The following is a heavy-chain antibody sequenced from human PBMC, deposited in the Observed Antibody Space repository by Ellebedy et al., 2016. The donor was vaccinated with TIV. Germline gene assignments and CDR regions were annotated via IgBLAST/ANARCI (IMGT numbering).Heavy chain of an antibody. CDR2: IYYSGST. Sequence: MPSETLSLTCTVSGGSISSNSYYWGWIRQPPGKGLEWIGSIYYSGSTYYNPSLRSRVTISVNTSKNQFSLTLSSVTAADTAVYYCAREWDSAWYGVDYWGQGTLVIVSS. J-gene: IGHJ4*02. CDR3: AREWDSAWYGVDY. V-gene: IGHV4-39*07. CDR1: GGSISSNSYY. D-gene: IGHD6-19*01.